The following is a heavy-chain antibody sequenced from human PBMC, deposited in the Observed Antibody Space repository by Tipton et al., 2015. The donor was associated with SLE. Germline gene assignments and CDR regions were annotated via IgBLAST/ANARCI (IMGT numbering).Heavy chain of an antibody. D-gene: IGHD6-19*01. Sequence: SGPEVKVSCKTSGGSFSVYAIAWVRQAPGQGLEWLGGIIPLYGTVNYAQKFQDRVTITTDESTSTVYMELSSLRFEDTAMYYCARVCQWLDGGFDYWGQGTLVTVSS. J-gene: IGHJ4*02. V-gene: IGHV1-69*05. CDR2: IIPLYGTV. CDR3: ARVCQWLDGGFDY. CDR1: GGSFSVYA.